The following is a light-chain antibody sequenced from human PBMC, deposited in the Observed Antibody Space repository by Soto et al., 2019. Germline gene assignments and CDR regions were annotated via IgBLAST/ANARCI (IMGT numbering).Light chain of an antibody. Sequence: QSVLTQPPSVSGAPGQRVTISCTGSSSNIGAGYDVHWYQQLPGTAPKLLIYGNSNRPSGVPDRFSGSKSGTSASLAITGLQPEAESDYSVPSYCRSLSASVFGGGPKLTVL. CDR3: PSYCRSLSASV. CDR2: GNS. V-gene: IGLV1-40*01. CDR1: SSNIGAGYD. J-gene: IGLJ2*01.